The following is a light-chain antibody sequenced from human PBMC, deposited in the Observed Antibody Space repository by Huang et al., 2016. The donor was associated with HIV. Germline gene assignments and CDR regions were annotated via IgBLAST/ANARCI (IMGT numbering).Light chain of an antibody. CDR3: MQGTHWPPT. CDR1: QSLVHSDGNTY. V-gene: IGKV2-30*02. Sequence: DVVMTQSPLSLPVTLGQPASISCRSSQSLVHSDGNTYLNWCQQRPGQSPRRLIYKVSNRDSGVPDRFGGSGSGTDFTLKSSRVEAEDVGVYYCMQGTHWPPTFGQGTKVEIK. CDR2: KVS. J-gene: IGKJ1*01.